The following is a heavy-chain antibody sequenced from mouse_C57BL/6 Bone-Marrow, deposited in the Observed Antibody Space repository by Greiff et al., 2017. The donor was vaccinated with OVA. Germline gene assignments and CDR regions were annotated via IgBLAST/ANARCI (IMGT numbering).Heavy chain of an antibody. CDR2: ISDGGSYT. D-gene: IGHD2-4*01. CDR3: AGDLGLRLFAY. V-gene: IGHV5-4*01. Sequence: DVMLVESGGGLVKPGGSLKLSCAASGFTFSSYAMSWVRQTPEKRLEWVATISDGGSYTYYPDNVKGRFTNSRDNAKNNLYRQMSHLKSEDTAMYYCAGDLGLRLFAYWGKGTLVTVSA. J-gene: IGHJ3*01. CDR1: GFTFSSYA.